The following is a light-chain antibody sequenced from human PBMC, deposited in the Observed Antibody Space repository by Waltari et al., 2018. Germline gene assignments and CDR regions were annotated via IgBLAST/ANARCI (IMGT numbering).Light chain of an antibody. CDR1: QSVSSN. CDR3: QQYNDWPPVT. J-gene: IGKJ4*01. V-gene: IGKV3-15*01. Sequence: TVMTQSPVALSVSPGERVTLSCRASQSVSSNLAWYQQNPGQAPRLLIYGVSTRATGIPSRFSGSGSGTEFTLTISSLQSEDFAVYYCQQYNDWPPVTFGGGTKVEI. CDR2: GVS.